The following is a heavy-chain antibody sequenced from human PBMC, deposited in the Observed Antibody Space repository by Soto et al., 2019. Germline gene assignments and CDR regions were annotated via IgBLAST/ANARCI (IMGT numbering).Heavy chain of an antibody. J-gene: IGHJ4*02. CDR2: ISYDGSNK. V-gene: IGHV3-30*18. CDR3: AKEHLVFWSGYPRDY. D-gene: IGHD3-3*01. Sequence: GGSLRLSCAASGFTFSSYGMHWVRQAPGKGLEWVAVISYDGSNKYYADSVKGRFTISRDNSKNTLYLQMNSLRAEDTAVYYCAKEHLVFWSGYPRDYWGQGTLVTVSS. CDR1: GFTFSSYG.